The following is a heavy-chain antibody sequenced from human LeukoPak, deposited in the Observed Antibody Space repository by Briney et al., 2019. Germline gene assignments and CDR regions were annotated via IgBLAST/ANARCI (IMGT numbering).Heavy chain of an antibody. D-gene: IGHD3-10*01. Sequence: PGGSLRLSCAASGFTFSSYAMSWVRQAPGKGLEWVSSISGSGGSTYYADSVKGRFTISRDNSKNTLYLQMNSLRAEDTAVYHCAKSEGREYYFDFWGQGTLVTVSS. CDR3: AKSEGREYYFDF. CDR2: ISGSGGST. CDR1: GFTFSSYA. J-gene: IGHJ4*02. V-gene: IGHV3-23*01.